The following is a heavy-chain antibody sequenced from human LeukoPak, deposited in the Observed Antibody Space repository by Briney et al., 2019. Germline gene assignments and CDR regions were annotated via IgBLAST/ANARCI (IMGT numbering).Heavy chain of an antibody. CDR2: ISGGGGST. D-gene: IGHD3-22*01. V-gene: IGHV3-23*01. CDR1: GLTFSSYA. J-gene: IGHJ4*02. Sequence: GGSLRLSCAASGLTFSSYAMSWVRQAPGKGLEWVSAISGGGGSTYYADSVKGRFTISRDNSKNTLYLQMNSLRAEDTAVYYCAKDTMIVVVTYYFDYWGQGTLVTVSS. CDR3: AKDTMIVVVTYYFDY.